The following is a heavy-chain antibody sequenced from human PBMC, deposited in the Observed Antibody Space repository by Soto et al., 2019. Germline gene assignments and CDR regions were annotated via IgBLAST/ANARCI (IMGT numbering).Heavy chain of an antibody. J-gene: IGHJ5*02. V-gene: IGHV3-48*01. Sequence: PGGSLRLSCAASGFTFSSYSMKWVRQAPGKGLEWVSYISSSSSTIYYADSVKGRFTISRDNAKNSLYLQMNSLRAEDTAVYYCAREIQAVYGDYVSNWFDPWGQGTLVTVSS. CDR3: AREIQAVYGDYVSNWFDP. CDR2: ISSSSSTI. D-gene: IGHD4-17*01. CDR1: GFTFSSYS.